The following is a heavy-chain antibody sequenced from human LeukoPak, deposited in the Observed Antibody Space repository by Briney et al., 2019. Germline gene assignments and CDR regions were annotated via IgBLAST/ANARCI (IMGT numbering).Heavy chain of an antibody. Sequence: ASVNVSCKVSGYTLTELSMLWVRQAPGKGLEWMGRFDPEDGETIYAQKFQGRVTMTEDTSTNTAYMELSSLRSEDTAVYYCATQQLVRFVLRFQHWGQGTLVTVSS. CDR2: FDPEDGET. CDR3: ATQQLVRFVLRFQH. V-gene: IGHV1-24*01. J-gene: IGHJ1*01. CDR1: GYTLTELS. D-gene: IGHD6-13*01.